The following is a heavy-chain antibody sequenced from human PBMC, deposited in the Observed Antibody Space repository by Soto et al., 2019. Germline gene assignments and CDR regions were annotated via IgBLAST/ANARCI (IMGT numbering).Heavy chain of an antibody. J-gene: IGHJ5*02. CDR3: AKPILYGDYAPGWFDP. D-gene: IGHD4-17*01. CDR2: ISGSGGST. CDR1: GFTFSSYA. V-gene: IGHV3-23*01. Sequence: GGSLRLSCAASGFTFSSYAMSWVRQAPGKGLEWVSAISGSGGSTYYADSVKGRFTISRDNSKNTLYLQMNSLRAEDTAVYYCAKPILYGDYAPGWFDPWGQGTLVTVSS.